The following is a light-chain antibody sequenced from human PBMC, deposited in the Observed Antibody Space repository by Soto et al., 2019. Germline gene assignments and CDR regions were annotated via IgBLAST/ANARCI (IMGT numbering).Light chain of an antibody. Sequence: EIVMTQSPATLSLSPGERATLSCRASQSIGLSIAWYQHKPGQAPRLLIFDASQMANGIPARFRGSGSGTDVTISISSLEPEDFAVDYCQQRTYRPPLTFGQGTKVESK. V-gene: IGKV3-11*01. CDR2: DAS. J-gene: IGKJ1*01. CDR1: QSIGLS. CDR3: QQRTYRPPLT.